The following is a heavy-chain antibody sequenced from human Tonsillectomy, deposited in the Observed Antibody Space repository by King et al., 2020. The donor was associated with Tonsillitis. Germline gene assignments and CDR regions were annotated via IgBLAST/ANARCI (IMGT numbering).Heavy chain of an antibody. D-gene: IGHD3-22*01. Sequence: VQLVESGGGLVQPGGSLRLSCAASGFTFSNYWMSWVRQAPVKGLEWLANIKQDGSEKYDVDSLKGRITISRDNAKKSLHLQMNSLRAEDTAMYYCARNSSDPKFYYYYYMDVWGKGTTVTVSS. J-gene: IGHJ6*03. CDR3: ARNSSDPKFYYYYYMDV. CDR2: IKQDGSEK. CDR1: GFTFSNYW. V-gene: IGHV3-7*04.